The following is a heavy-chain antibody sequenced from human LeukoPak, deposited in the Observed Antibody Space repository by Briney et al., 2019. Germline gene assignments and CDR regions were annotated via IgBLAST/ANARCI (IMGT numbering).Heavy chain of an antibody. J-gene: IGHJ6*03. Sequence: ASVKVSCKAAGGTFSSYAFSWERHGPGQGLEWMGGIIPIFGTANYAQKFHGRVTITTDESTSTAYRELSSLRSEDTAVYYCARGSDLWRGNSDYYFMDVWGKGTTVTVSS. D-gene: IGHD3-3*01. V-gene: IGHV1-69*05. CDR3: ARGSDLWRGNSDYYFMDV. CDR1: GGTFSSYA. CDR2: IIPIFGTA.